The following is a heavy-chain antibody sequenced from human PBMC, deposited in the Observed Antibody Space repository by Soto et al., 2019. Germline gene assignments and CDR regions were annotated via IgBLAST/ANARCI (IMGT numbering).Heavy chain of an antibody. Sequence: SETLSLTCTVSGGSISSSSYYWGWIRQPPGKGLEWIGSIYYSGSTYYNPSLKSRVTISVDTSKNQFSLKLSSVTAADTAVYYCARFSRAVAGYDYCGQGTLVTVSA. D-gene: IGHD6-19*01. CDR3: ARFSRAVAGYDY. V-gene: IGHV4-39*01. J-gene: IGHJ4*02. CDR2: IYYSGST. CDR1: GGSISSSSYY.